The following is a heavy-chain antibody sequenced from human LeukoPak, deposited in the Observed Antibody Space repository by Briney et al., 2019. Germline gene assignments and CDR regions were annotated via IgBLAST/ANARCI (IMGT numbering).Heavy chain of an antibody. CDR3: AKGSSGYFADL. Sequence: PGGSLRLSCAASGFIFNNYGLMWVRQAPGKGLEWVSAISNDGGGTQYADFVEGRFTISRDNSKNTLFLQMNSLRAEDTALYYCAKGSSGYFADLWGQGTLVTVSS. D-gene: IGHD3-22*01. CDR1: GFIFNNYG. V-gene: IGHV3-23*01. J-gene: IGHJ5*02. CDR2: ISNDGGGT.